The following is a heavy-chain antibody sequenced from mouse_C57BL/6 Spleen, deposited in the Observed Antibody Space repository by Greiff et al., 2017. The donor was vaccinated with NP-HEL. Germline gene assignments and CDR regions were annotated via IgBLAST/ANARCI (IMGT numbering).Heavy chain of an antibody. D-gene: IGHD1-1*01. V-gene: IGHV14-4*01. CDR3: TTCSIHEGYYAMDY. Sequence: EVQLQQSGAELVRPGASVKLSCTASGFNIKDDYMHWVKQRPEQGLEWIGWIDPENGDTEYASKFQGKATITADTSSNTAYLQLSSLTSEDTAVYYCTTCSIHEGYYAMDYWGQGTSVTVSS. CDR2: IDPENGDT. J-gene: IGHJ4*01. CDR1: GFNIKDDY.